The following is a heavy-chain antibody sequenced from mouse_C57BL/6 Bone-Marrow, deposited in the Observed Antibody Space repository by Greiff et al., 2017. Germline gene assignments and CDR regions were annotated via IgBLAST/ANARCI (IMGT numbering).Heavy chain of an antibody. J-gene: IGHJ2*01. V-gene: IGHV1-18*01. CDR2: INPNNGGT. Sequence: VQLQQSGPELVKPGASVKIPCKASGYTFTDYNMDWVKQSHGKSLEWIGDINPNNGGTIYNQKFKGKATLTVDKSSSTAYMELRSLTSEDTAVYYCARSGSSPPYFDYWGQGTTLTVSS. CDR3: ARSGSSPPYFDY. D-gene: IGHD1-1*01. CDR1: GYTFTDYN.